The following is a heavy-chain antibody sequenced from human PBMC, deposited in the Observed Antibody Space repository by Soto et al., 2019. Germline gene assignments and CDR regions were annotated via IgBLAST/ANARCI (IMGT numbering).Heavy chain of an antibody. CDR1: GFSLSTSGVG. Sequence: HITLKESGPTLVKPTQTLTLTCTFSGFSLSTSGVGVGWIRQPPGKAPEWLAVTHWKDDNHYSPSLRSRLTITKDPSKNQVVLTMTTVDPVDTATYYGAHRRVGNGLDYWGQGTLVTVSS. D-gene: IGHD2-8*01. V-gene: IGHV2-5*01. CDR2: THWKDDN. J-gene: IGHJ4*02. CDR3: AHRRVGNGLDY.